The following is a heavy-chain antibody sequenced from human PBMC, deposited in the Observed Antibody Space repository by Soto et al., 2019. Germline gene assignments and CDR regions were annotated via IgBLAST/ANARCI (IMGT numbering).Heavy chain of an antibody. CDR1: GFTFSSYG. Sequence: HPGGSLRLSCAASGFTFSSYGMYWVRQAPGKGLEWVAAISGSGGSTYYADSVKGRFTISRDNSKNTLYLQMNSLRAEDTAVYYCAKEAGVQAMVRAFDYWGQGTLVTVSS. CDR2: ISGSGGST. V-gene: IGHV3-23*01. CDR3: AKEAGVQAMVRAFDY. J-gene: IGHJ4*02. D-gene: IGHD3-10*01.